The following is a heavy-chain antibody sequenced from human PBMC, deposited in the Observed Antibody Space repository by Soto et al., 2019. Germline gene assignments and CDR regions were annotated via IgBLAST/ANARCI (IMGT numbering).Heavy chain of an antibody. D-gene: IGHD3-22*01. V-gene: IGHV4-61*01. J-gene: IGHJ4*02. CDR2: IYYSGST. Sequence: PSETLSLTCTVSGGSVSSGSYYWSWIGQPPGKGLEWIGYIYYSGSTNYNPSLKSRVTISVDTSKNQFSLKLSSVTAADTDVYYCARDYYDSSGDIYFDYWGQGTLVTVSS. CDR3: ARDYYDSSGDIYFDY. CDR1: GGSVSSGSYY.